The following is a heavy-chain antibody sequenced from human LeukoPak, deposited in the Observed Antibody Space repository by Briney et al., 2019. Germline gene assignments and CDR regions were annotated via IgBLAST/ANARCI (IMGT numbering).Heavy chain of an antibody. Sequence: PSETLSLTCAVYGGSFSGYYWSWIRQPPGKGLEWIGEINHSGSTNYNPSLKSRVTISVDTSKNQFSLKLSSVTAADTAVYYCARERYYDFWSGYRNWFDPWGQGTLVTVSS. CDR1: GGSFSGYY. J-gene: IGHJ5*02. V-gene: IGHV4-34*01. CDR3: ARERYYDFWSGYRNWFDP. CDR2: INHSGST. D-gene: IGHD3-3*01.